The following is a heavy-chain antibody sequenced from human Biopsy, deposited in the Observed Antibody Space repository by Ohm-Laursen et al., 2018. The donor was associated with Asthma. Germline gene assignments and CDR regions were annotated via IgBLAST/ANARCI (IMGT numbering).Heavy chain of an antibody. V-gene: IGHV1-2*06. Sequence: ASVKVSCKASGYTFIGCHIHWMRQAPGQRLEWMGRINPNSGGTNYAQKFQGRVTMTRDTSISTAYMEVSRLRSDDTAVYYCARGQKSAGDRWFDPWSQGTLVTVSS. CDR3: ARGQKSAGDRWFDP. CDR1: GYTFIGCH. CDR2: INPNSGGT. D-gene: IGHD6-13*01. J-gene: IGHJ5*02.